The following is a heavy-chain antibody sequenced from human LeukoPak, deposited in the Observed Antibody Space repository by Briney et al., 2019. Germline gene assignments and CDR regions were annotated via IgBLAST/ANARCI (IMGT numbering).Heavy chain of an antibody. Sequence: SVKVSCKASGGTFSSYAISWVRQAPGQGLEWMGRTIPILGIANYAQKFQGRVTITADKSTSTAYMELSSLRSEDTAVYYCARGDYSSGFRFDPWGQGTLVTVSS. CDR3: ARGDYSSGFRFDP. CDR1: GGTFSSYA. V-gene: IGHV1-69*04. CDR2: TIPILGIA. J-gene: IGHJ5*02. D-gene: IGHD6-19*01.